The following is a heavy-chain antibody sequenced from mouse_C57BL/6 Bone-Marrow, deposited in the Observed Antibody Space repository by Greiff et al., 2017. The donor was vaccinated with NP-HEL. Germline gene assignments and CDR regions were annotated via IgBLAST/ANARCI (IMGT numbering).Heavy chain of an antibody. CDR3: TGHYYGSSYLGGAY. J-gene: IGHJ3*01. Sequence: EVKLEESGGGLVQPGGSMKLSCAASGFTFSDSWMDWVRQSPEKGLEWVEEIRNKATNHATYYAEAVKGRFTISRDDSKSSFYLQMNRLRAEDTGIYDCTGHYYGSSYLGGAYWGQGTLVTVSA. D-gene: IGHD1-1*01. CDR1: GFTFSDSW. V-gene: IGHV6-6*01. CDR2: IRNKATNHAT.